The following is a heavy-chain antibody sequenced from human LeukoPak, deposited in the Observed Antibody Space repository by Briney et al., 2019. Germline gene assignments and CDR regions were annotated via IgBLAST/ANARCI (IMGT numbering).Heavy chain of an antibody. CDR3: ARGRDWNYDYYYMDV. V-gene: IGHV3-30*02. J-gene: IGHJ6*03. D-gene: IGHD3/OR15-3a*01. CDR2: IRYDGSNK. Sequence: GGSLRLSCAASGFTFSSYGMHWVRQAPGKGLEWVAFIRYDGSNKYYADSVKGRFTISRDNSKNTVYLQMTGLRAEDTAVYYCARGRDWNYDYYYMDVWGKGTTVTVSS. CDR1: GFTFSSYG.